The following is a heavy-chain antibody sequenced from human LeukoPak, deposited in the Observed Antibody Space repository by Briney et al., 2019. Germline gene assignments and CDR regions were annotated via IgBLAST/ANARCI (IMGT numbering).Heavy chain of an antibody. J-gene: IGHJ4*02. CDR3: ARDLRIAAAGTPFDY. CDR1: VYTFTCYY. D-gene: IGHD6-13*01. V-gene: IGHV1-2*02. CDR2: INPNSGGT. Sequence: GASVKVSCKASVYTFTCYYMHWVRQAPGQGLEWMGWINPNSGGTNYAQKFQGRVTMTRDTSISTAYMELSSLRSEDTAVYYCARDLRIAAAGTPFDYWGQGTLVTVSS.